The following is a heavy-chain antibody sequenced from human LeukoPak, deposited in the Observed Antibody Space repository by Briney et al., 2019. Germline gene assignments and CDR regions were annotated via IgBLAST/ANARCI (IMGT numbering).Heavy chain of an antibody. J-gene: IGHJ4*02. V-gene: IGHV3-23*01. Sequence: PGGSLRLSCAVSGLTFNNYAMSWVRQAPGKGLEWVSTISNSDDSTYYADSVKGRFTISRDNSENTLFLRMNSLRAEDTAVYYCAKATGYLLWGQGTLVIVSS. CDR3: AKATGYLL. CDR1: GLTFNNYA. CDR2: ISNSDDST. D-gene: IGHD1-14*01.